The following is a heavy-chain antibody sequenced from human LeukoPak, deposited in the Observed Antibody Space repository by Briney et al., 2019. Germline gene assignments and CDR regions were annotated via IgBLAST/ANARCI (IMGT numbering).Heavy chain of an antibody. CDR3: ATTAATYYYGMDV. CDR2: FDPEDGET. D-gene: IGHD2-15*01. CDR1: GYTLTELS. J-gene: IGHJ6*02. V-gene: IGHV1-24*01. Sequence: ASVKVSCKVSGYTLTELSMHWVRQAPGKGLEWMGGFDPEDGETIYAQKFQGRVTMTGDTSTDTAYMELSSLRSEDTAVYYCATTAATYYYGMDVWGQGTTVTVSS.